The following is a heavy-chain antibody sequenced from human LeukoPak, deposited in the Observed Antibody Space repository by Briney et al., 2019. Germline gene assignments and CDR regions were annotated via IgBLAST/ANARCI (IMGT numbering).Heavy chain of an antibody. CDR3: ARDLLNYDDSSGSFDY. D-gene: IGHD3-22*01. Sequence: GGSLRLSCAASGFTFSTYEMNWVRQALGKGLEWVSYISSTSTTIYYADSVKGRFTISRDNAKNSLYLQMNSLRAEDTAVYYCARDLLNYDDSSGSFDYWGQGNLVTVSS. CDR2: ISSTSTTI. J-gene: IGHJ4*02. CDR1: GFTFSTYE. V-gene: IGHV3-48*03.